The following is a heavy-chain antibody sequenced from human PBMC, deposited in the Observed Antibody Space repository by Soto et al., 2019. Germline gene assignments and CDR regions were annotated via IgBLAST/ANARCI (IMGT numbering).Heavy chain of an antibody. V-gene: IGHV3-11*01. CDR1: GFTFSGSY. Sequence: QVPLVESGGGLVEPGGSLRLSCAASGFTFSGSYMNWIRQAPGKGLEWVSYISNSGSTIYNADSVKGRFTISRDNAKNSLSLQMNSLRAEDTAVYYCARGRYSGGGPYYFDYWGQGTLVTVSS. D-gene: IGHD6-19*01. J-gene: IGHJ4*02. CDR2: ISNSGSTI. CDR3: ARGRYSGGGPYYFDY.